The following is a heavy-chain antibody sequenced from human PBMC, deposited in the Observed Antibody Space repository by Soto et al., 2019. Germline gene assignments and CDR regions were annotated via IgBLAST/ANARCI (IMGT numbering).Heavy chain of an antibody. CDR3: ARVKKISSGWYYFDY. CDR2: IIPIFGTA. Sequence: QVQLVQSGAEVKKPGSSVKVSCKASGGTFSSYAISWVRQAPGQGLEWMGGIIPIFGTANYAQKVQGRVTITADESTSTAYMELRSLRSEDTAVYYCARVKKISSGWYYFDYWGQGTLVTVSS. V-gene: IGHV1-69*01. CDR1: GGTFSSYA. J-gene: IGHJ4*02. D-gene: IGHD6-19*01.